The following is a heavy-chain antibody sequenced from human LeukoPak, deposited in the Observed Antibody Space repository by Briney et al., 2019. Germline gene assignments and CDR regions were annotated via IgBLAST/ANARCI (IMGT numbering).Heavy chain of an antibody. D-gene: IGHD7-27*01. CDR3: ARDQTGDGFDC. Sequence: ASVKVSCKASGYIFTDYYMHWVRQAPGQGLEWMGWINPNTGATNYAQKFQGRVTMTRDTSISTAYMELSRLRSDDTAVYYCARDQTGDGFDCWGQGTLVTVSS. J-gene: IGHJ4*02. CDR2: INPNTGAT. V-gene: IGHV1-2*02. CDR1: GYIFTDYY.